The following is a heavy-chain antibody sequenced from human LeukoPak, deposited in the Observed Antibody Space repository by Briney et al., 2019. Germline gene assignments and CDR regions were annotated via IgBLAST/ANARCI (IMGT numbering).Heavy chain of an antibody. CDR3: ARGASDIVVVPAAREYDY. CDR1: GFTFDDYA. V-gene: IGHV3-74*01. CDR2: INSDGSST. J-gene: IGHJ4*02. D-gene: IGHD2-2*01. Sequence: PGGSLRLSCAASGFTFDDYAMHWVRQAPGKGLVWVSRINSDGSSTSYADSVKGRFTISRDNAKNTLYLQMNSLRAEDTDVYYCARGASDIVVVPAAREYDYWGQGTLVTVSS.